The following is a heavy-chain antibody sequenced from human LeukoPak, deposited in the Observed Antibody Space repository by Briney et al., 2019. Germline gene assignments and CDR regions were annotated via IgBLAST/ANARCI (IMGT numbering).Heavy chain of an antibody. Sequence: SKTLSLTCTVSGGAISGYYWSWIRQPAGKGLEWLGRVYSSGSTKYNPSLESRVTMSVDTSKNQFSLKLNFVTAADTAVYYCARVGSGYDFFDYWGQGTLVTVSS. J-gene: IGHJ4*02. CDR2: VYSSGST. D-gene: IGHD3/OR15-3a*01. CDR3: ARVGSGYDFFDY. CDR1: GGAISGYY. V-gene: IGHV4-4*07.